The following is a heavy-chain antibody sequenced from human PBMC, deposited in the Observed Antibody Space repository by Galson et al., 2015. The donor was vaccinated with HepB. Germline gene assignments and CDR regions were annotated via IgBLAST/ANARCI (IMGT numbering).Heavy chain of an antibody. CDR1: GYSFTSYW. Sequence: QSGAEVKKTGESLKISCKGSGYSFTSYWIGWVRQMPGKGLEWMGIIYPGDSKTRYSPSFQGQVTISADKSISTAYLQWRSLQAADTAMYYCARSDSSSYDVFDLWGQGTMVTVSS. J-gene: IGHJ3*01. V-gene: IGHV5-51*01. D-gene: IGHD6-6*01. CDR2: IYPGDSKT. CDR3: ARSDSSSYDVFDL.